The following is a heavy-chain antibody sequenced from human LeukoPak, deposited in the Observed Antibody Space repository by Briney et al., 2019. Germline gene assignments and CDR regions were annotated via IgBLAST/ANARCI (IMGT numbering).Heavy chain of an antibody. V-gene: IGHV3-33*01. J-gene: IGHJ4*02. D-gene: IGHD3-16*01. CDR3: ARSNNGGWGYCDY. Sequence: GGSQTLSCAASGFSFSNYGMHWVHQAPGQGLEGVAVIWYDGSNKYYADSVKGRFTISRDNSKSTLYVQMSSLRAEDTAVYYCARSNNGGWGYCDYWGQGPLVTVSS. CDR2: IWYDGSNK. CDR1: GFSFSNYG.